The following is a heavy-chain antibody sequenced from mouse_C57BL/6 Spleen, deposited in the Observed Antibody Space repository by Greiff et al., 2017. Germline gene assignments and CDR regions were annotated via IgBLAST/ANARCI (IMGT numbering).Heavy chain of an antibody. J-gene: IGHJ1*03. Sequence: QVQLKQPGAELVKPGASVKMSCKASGYTFTRYWITWVKQRPGQGLEWIGDIYPGSGSTTYNEKFKSKATLTVDTSSSTAYMQLSSLTSEDSAVYYCARELDWYFDVWGTGTTVTVSS. CDR2: IYPGSGST. CDR3: ARELDWYFDV. CDR1: GYTFTRYW. V-gene: IGHV1-55*01.